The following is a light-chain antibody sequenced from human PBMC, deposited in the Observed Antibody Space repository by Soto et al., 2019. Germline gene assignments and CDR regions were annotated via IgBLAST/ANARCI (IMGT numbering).Light chain of an antibody. V-gene: IGKV3-20*01. CDR1: QSVSSSY. CDR2: GAS. Sequence: EIVLTQSPGTLSLSPGERATLSCRASQSVSSSYLAWYQQKPGQAPRRLIYGASSRATGIPDRFIGSGSGTDFTLTISSLEPEDFAVYYCQQYGSSRFFGQGTRLEIK. CDR3: QQYGSSRF. J-gene: IGKJ5*01.